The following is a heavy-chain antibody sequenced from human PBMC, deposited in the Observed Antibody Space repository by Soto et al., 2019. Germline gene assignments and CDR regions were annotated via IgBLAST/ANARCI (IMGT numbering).Heavy chain of an antibody. J-gene: IGHJ4*02. CDR1: GFTFNDYA. CDR3: VNASGRQWQILVIFDS. D-gene: IGHD3-16*02. CDR2: ISWFSGTE. Sequence: EVQLVEFGGGLVQPGRSLRLSCVGSGFTFNDYAMHWVRQAPGKGLEWVAGISWFSGTEGYADSVRGRFTISRDDANNSLFLQMDSLTPEDTAVYYCVNASGRQWQILVIFDSWGRGTLVTVSS. V-gene: IGHV3-9*01.